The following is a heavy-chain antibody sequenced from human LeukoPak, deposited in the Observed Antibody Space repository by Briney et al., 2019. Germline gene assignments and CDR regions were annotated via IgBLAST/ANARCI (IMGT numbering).Heavy chain of an antibody. Sequence: SVKVSCKASGGTFSSYAISWVRQAPGQGLEWMGGIIPIFGTVNYAQKFQGRVTITADKSTSTAYMELTSLRSEDTAVYYCARLAEYYYDSSSYPPIWGQGTMVTVSS. V-gene: IGHV1-69*06. CDR2: IIPIFGTV. CDR3: ARLAEYYYDSSSYPPI. J-gene: IGHJ3*02. D-gene: IGHD3-22*01. CDR1: GGTFSSYA.